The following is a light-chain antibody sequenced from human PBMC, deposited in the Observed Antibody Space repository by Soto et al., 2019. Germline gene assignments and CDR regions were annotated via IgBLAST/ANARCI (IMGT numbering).Light chain of an antibody. Sequence: QSVLTQPPSVSGAPGQRVTISCTGSSSSIGAGYAVHWYQQLPGSAPKLLLYDNINRPSGVPDRFSGSKSGTSASLAITGLQAEDEADYYCQSYDSSLSAWVFGGGTKLTVL. CDR3: QSYDSSLSAWV. J-gene: IGLJ3*02. V-gene: IGLV1-40*01. CDR2: DNI. CDR1: SSSIGAGYA.